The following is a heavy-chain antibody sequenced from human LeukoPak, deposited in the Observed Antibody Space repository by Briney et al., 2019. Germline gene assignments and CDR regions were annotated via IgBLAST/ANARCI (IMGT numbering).Heavy chain of an antibody. CDR3: ARHGIAVVDY. CDR1: GYTFTGYY. D-gene: IGHD6-19*01. CDR2: INPNSGGT. Sequence: ASVTVSCKASGYTFTGYYMHWVRQAPGQGLEWMGWINPNSGGTNYAQKFQGRVTMTTDTSTSTAYMELRSLRSDDTAVYYCARHGIAVVDYWGQGTLVTVSS. J-gene: IGHJ4*02. V-gene: IGHV1-2*02.